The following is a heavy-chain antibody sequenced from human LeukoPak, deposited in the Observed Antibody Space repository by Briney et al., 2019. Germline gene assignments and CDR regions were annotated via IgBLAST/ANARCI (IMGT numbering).Heavy chain of an antibody. CDR2: IKSKTDGGTT. CDR3: TTVWGYYYGSGSPVDY. J-gene: IGHJ4*02. Sequence: KSGGSLRLSCAASGFTFSHAWMSWVRQAPRKGLEWVGRIKSKTDGGTTDYAAHVKGRFTISRDDSKNTLYLQMNSLKTEDTAVYCCTTVWGYYYGSGSPVDYWGQGTLVTVSS. D-gene: IGHD3-10*01. V-gene: IGHV3-15*01. CDR1: GFTFSHAW.